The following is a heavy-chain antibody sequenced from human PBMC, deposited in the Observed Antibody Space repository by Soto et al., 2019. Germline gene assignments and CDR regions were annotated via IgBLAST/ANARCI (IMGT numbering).Heavy chain of an antibody. CDR3: ARRKERSGPNYFDY. CDR2: MNPYTGKA. D-gene: IGHD6-25*01. Sequence: AYVMFPCNASGYTFTTYDINWVRQAPGQGLEWMGWMNPYTGKAGYAQKFQGRVTMTRDNSISTAYMELSSLRSEDTAVYYCARRKERSGPNYFDYWGLGTLVTV. V-gene: IGHV1-8*01. J-gene: IGHJ4*02. CDR1: GYTFTTYD.